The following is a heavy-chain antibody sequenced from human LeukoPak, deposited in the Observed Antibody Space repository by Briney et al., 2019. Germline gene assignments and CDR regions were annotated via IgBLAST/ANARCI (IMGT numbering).Heavy chain of an antibody. D-gene: IGHD3-10*01. J-gene: IGHJ4*02. V-gene: IGHV4-59*12. CDR1: GGSISSYY. CDR2: IYYSGST. Sequence: SETLSLTCTVSGGSISSYYWSWIRQPPGKGLEWIGYIYYSGSTNYNPSLKSRVTISVDTSKNQFSLKLSSVTAADTAVYYCARGRDYYGSGSYYNIDYWGQGTLVTVS. CDR3: ARGRDYYGSGSYYNIDY.